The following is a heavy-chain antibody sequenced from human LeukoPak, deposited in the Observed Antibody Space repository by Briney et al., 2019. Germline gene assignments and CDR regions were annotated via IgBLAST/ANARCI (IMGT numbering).Heavy chain of an antibody. CDR3: ARWRRSGSYTGFDY. J-gene: IGHJ4*02. CDR2: ISSSSSYI. Sequence: GGSLRLSCAASGFTFSSYSMNWARQAPGKGLEWVSSISSSSSYIYYADSVKGRFTISRDNAKNSLYLQMNSLRAEDTAVYYCARWRRSGSYTGFDYWGQGTLVTVSS. V-gene: IGHV3-21*01. CDR1: GFTFSSYS. D-gene: IGHD1-26*01.